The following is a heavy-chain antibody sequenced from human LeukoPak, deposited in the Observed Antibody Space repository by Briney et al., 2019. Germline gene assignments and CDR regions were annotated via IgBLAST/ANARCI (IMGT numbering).Heavy chain of an antibody. Sequence: SETLSLTCTVSGGSISSSSYSWDWIRQPPGKGLEWIGSINYSGSTYYNPSLKSRVTISVDTSKNQFSLILTSVTAPDTAVYYCARQHSGSYYAKHWFDPWGQGTLVTVSS. D-gene: IGHD1-26*01. J-gene: IGHJ5*02. CDR2: INYSGST. CDR1: GGSISSSSYS. V-gene: IGHV4-39*01. CDR3: ARQHSGSYYAKHWFDP.